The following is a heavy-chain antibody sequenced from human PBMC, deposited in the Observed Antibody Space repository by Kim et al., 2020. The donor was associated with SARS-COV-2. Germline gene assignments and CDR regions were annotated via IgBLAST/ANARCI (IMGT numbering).Heavy chain of an antibody. CDR1: GFTFSTYD. CDR2: IYSGGST. Sequence: GGSLRLSCAASGFTFSTYDMSWVRQAPGKGLEWVSVIYSGGSTYYADSVKGRFTISRHNSKNTLYLQMNSLRAEDTAVYYCARGYSYGYYYYYGMDVWGQGTTVTVS. D-gene: IGHD5-18*01. CDR3: ARGYSYGYYYYYGMDV. J-gene: IGHJ6*02. V-gene: IGHV3-53*04.